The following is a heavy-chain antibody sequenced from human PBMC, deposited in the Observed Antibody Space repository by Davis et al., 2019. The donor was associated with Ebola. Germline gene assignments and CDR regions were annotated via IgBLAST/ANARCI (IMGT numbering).Heavy chain of an antibody. CDR3: ARAPYYYDSSGYYYYYGMDV. J-gene: IGHJ6*02. Sequence: GGSLRLSCAASGFTVSSNYMSWVRQAPGKGLEWVSVIYSGGSTYYADSVKGRFTISRDNSKNTLYLQMNSLRAEDTAVNYCARAPYYYDSSGYYYYYGMDVWGQGTTVTVSS. V-gene: IGHV3-66*01. CDR1: GFTVSSNY. CDR2: IYSGGST. D-gene: IGHD3-22*01.